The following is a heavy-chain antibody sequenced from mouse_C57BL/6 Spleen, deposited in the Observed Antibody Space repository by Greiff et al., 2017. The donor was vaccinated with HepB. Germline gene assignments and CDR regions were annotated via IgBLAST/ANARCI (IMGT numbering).Heavy chain of an antibody. CDR1: GYSFTGYY. V-gene: IGHV1-31*01. Sequence: EVQLQQSGPELVKPGASVKISCKASGYSFTGYYMHWVKQSHGNILDWIGYIYPYNGVSSYNQKFKGKATLTVDKSSSTAYMELRSLTSADSAVYYCARGNTVVATPDAMDYWGQGTSVTVSS. D-gene: IGHD1-1*01. CDR2: IYPYNGVS. CDR3: ARGNTVVATPDAMDY. J-gene: IGHJ4*01.